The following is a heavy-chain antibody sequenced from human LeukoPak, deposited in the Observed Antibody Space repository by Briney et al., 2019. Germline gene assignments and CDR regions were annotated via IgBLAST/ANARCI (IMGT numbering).Heavy chain of an antibody. CDR3: AREGYSYGLEPYGMDV. CDR2: ISSSSSYI. CDR1: GFTFSSYS. Sequence: GGSLRLSCAASGFTFSSYSMNWVRQAPGKGLEWVSSISSSSSYIYYADSVKGRFTISRDNAKNSLYLQMNSLRAEDTAVYYCAREGYSYGLEPYGMDVWGKGTTVTVSS. V-gene: IGHV3-21*01. J-gene: IGHJ6*04. D-gene: IGHD5-18*01.